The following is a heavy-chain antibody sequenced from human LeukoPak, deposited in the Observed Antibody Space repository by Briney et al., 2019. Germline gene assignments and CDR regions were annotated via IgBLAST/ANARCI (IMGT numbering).Heavy chain of an antibody. Sequence: GGSLRLSCAASGFTFSSYGMHWVRQAPGKWLEWVAFIRYDGSNKYYADSVKGRFTISRDNSKNTLYLQMNSLRAEDTAVYYCAKDLIVYYDSSHFDIWGQGTMVTVSS. CDR1: GFTFSSYG. CDR3: AKDLIVYYDSSHFDI. CDR2: IRYDGSNK. V-gene: IGHV3-30*02. J-gene: IGHJ3*02. D-gene: IGHD3-22*01.